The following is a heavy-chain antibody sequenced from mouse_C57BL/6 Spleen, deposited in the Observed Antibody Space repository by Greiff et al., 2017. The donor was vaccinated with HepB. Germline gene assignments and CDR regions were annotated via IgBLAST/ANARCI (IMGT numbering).Heavy chain of an antibody. V-gene: IGHV1-53*01. J-gene: IGHJ1*03. D-gene: IGHD1-1*01. CDR1: GYTFTSYW. CDR2: INPSNGGT. Sequence: QVQLQQPGTELVKPGASVKLSCKASGYTFTSYWMHWVKQRPGQGLEWIGNINPSNGGTNYNEKFKSKATLTVDKSSSTAYMQLSSLTSEDSAVSYCARSAHYYYGSSYWYLDVWGTGTTVTVSS. CDR3: ARSAHYYYGSSYWYLDV.